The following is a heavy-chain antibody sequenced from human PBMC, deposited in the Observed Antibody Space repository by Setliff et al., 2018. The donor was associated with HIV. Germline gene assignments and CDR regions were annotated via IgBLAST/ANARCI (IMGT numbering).Heavy chain of an antibody. J-gene: IGHJ4*02. CDR2: INHRGGA. V-gene: IGHV4-34*01. CDR3: ARGRHAGTGAYSGGFYYFDL. Sequence: PSETLSLTCAVSGGSFNDYYWAWLRQAPEKGLEWLGLINHRGGATYNPSPRSRIALSVNLPHNQVFLALTSVTAADTGLYYCARGRHAGTGAYSGGFYYFDLWGQGALVTVSS. CDR1: GGSFNDYY. D-gene: IGHD3-16*01.